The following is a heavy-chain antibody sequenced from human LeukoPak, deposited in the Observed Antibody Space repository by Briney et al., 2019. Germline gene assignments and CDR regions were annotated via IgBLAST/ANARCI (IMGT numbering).Heavy chain of an antibody. CDR2: IYYSGST. Sequence: SQTLSLTCTVSGGSISSGDYYWRWIRQPPGKGVEWVGYIYYSGSTYYNPSLKSRVTISVDTSKNQFSLKLSSVTAADTAVYYCARDEDGDYVFDYWGQGTLVTVSS. CDR3: ARDEDGDYVFDY. D-gene: IGHD4-17*01. V-gene: IGHV4-30-4*08. J-gene: IGHJ4*02. CDR1: GGSISSGDYY.